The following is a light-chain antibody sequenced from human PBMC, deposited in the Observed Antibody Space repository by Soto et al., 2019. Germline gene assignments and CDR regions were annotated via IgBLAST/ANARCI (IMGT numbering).Light chain of an antibody. J-gene: IGLJ7*01. Sequence: QSVLTQPPSASGSPGQSVTISCTGTSSDVGGYNYVSWYQQHPGKAPKLIIYEVTKRPSGVPDRFSGSKSGNTASLTVSGLQADDEADYYCCSYAGSNNFVFGTGTQLTVL. CDR2: EVT. CDR1: SSDVGGYNY. CDR3: CSYAGSNNFV. V-gene: IGLV2-8*01.